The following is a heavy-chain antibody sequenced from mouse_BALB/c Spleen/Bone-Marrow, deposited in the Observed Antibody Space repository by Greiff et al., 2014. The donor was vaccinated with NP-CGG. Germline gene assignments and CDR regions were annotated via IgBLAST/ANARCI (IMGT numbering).Heavy chain of an antibody. CDR2: IYPGNVNT. Sequence: VQLQQSGPELVKPGASVRISCKASGYTFTSYYIHWVKQRPGQGLEWIGWIYPGNVNTKYNEKFKGKATLTADKSSSTAYMQLSSLTSEDSAVYFCARGGNYGSSYWFAYWGQGTLVTVSA. V-gene: IGHV1S56*01. D-gene: IGHD1-1*01. CDR1: GYTFTSYY. J-gene: IGHJ3*01. CDR3: ARGGNYGSSYWFAY.